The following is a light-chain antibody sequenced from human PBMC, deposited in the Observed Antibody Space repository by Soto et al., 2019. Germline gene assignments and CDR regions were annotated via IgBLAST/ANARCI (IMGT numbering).Light chain of an antibody. CDR1: QSVSSSY. CDR3: QQYGSSPPIT. J-gene: IGKJ5*01. Sequence: VMTQSPLSLPVTLGQPATLSCRASQSVSSSYLAWYQQKPGQAPRLLIYGASSRATGIPDRFSGSGSGTDFTLTISRLEPEDFAVYYCQQYGSSPPITFGQGTRLEIK. CDR2: GAS. V-gene: IGKV3-20*01.